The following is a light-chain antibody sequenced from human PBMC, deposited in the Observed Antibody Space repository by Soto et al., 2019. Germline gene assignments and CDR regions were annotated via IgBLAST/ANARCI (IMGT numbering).Light chain of an antibody. CDR1: QSISSW. CDR3: QQYNSPLYT. Sequence: DIQMTQSPSTLSASVGDRGTITCRASQSISSWLAWYQQKPGKAPKLLIYKASSLESGVPSRFSGSGSGTEFTLTISSLQPYDFATYYCQQYNSPLYTFGQGTKLEIK. V-gene: IGKV1-5*03. CDR2: KAS. J-gene: IGKJ2*01.